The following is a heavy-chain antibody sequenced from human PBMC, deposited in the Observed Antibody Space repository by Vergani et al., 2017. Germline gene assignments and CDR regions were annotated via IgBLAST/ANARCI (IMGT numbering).Heavy chain of an antibody. V-gene: IGHV2-70*17. CDR1: GFSLTTDGMC. D-gene: IGHD2/OR15-2a*01. Sequence: QVTLRESGPALVKPTQTLTLTCTFSGFSLTTDGMCVSWIRQPPGQALEWLARFDWDNTKVYSSSLKSRLFISKDISKNEVVLTMTNMDPVATATYYCIWTWGRNITCHSKACWFDSWGQGILVTVSS. CDR3: IWTWGRNITCHSKACWFDS. CDR2: FDWDNTK. J-gene: IGHJ5*01.